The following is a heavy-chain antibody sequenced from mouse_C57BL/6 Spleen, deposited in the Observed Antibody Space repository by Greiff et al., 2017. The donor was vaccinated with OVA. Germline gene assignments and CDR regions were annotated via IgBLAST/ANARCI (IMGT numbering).Heavy chain of an antibody. V-gene: IGHV5-16*01. CDR3: ARVVLRYWYFDV. D-gene: IGHD1-1*01. Sequence: EVQLVESEGGLVQPGSSMKLSCTASGFTFSDYYMAWVRQVPEKGLEWVANINYDGSSTYYLDSLKSRFIISRDNAKNILYLQMSSLKSEDTATYYCARVVLRYWYFDVWGTGTTVTVSS. CDR1: GFTFSDYY. J-gene: IGHJ1*03. CDR2: INYDGSST.